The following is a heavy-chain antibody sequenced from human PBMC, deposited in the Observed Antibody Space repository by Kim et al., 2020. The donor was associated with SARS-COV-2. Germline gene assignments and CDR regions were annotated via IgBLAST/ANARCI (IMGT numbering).Heavy chain of an antibody. CDR2: ISYDGSNK. V-gene: IGHV3-30-3*01. D-gene: IGHD3-22*01. J-gene: IGHJ2*01. Sequence: GGSLRLSCAASGFTFSSYAMHWVRQAPGKGLEWVAVISYDGSNKYYADSVKGRFTISRDNSKNTLYLQMNSLRAEDTAVYYCARDAYDSSGYYSLRWYFDLWGRGTLVTVSS. CDR1: GFTFSSYA. CDR3: ARDAYDSSGYYSLRWYFDL.